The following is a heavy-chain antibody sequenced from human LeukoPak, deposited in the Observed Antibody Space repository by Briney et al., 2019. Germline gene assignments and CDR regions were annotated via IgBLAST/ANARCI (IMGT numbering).Heavy chain of an antibody. V-gene: IGHV3-33*01. Sequence: GGSLRLSCAASGFIFSRHGMHWVRQAPGKGLEWVAVIWYDGSNKYYADSVKGRFTISRDNSKNTLYLQMNSLRAEDTAVYYCARDLEGSGPDYWGQGTLVTVSS. CDR3: ARDLEGSGPDY. CDR2: IWYDGSNK. D-gene: IGHD6-19*01. CDR1: GFIFSRHG. J-gene: IGHJ4*02.